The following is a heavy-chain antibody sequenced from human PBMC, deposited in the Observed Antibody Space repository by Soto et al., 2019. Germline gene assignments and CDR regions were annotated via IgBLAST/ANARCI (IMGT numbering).Heavy chain of an antibody. J-gene: IGHJ5*02. Sequence: QITLKESGPTLVKPTQTLTLTCTFSGFSLTTRGVGVGWIRQPPGKALECLALIYWDDDKRYSPSLQSRLSITKDTSKNQVVLTMTNVDPVDTATYYCAHIPNSYQYGWFDPWGQGTLVSVSS. CDR3: AHIPNSYQYGWFDP. CDR2: IYWDDDK. D-gene: IGHD3-16*01. CDR1: GFSLTTRGVG. V-gene: IGHV2-5*02.